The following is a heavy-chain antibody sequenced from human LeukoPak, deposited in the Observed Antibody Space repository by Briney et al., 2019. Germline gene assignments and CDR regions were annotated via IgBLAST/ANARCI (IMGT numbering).Heavy chain of an antibody. CDR1: GASISSSSYY. V-gene: IGHV4-39*01. CDR2: IYYSGST. J-gene: IGHJ4*02. Sequence: SETLSLTCTVSGASISSSSYYWGWIRQPPGKGLEWIGSIYYSGSTYYNPSLKSRVTISVDTSKNQFSLKLSSVTAADTAVYYCARDYSNYYFDSWGQGTLVTVSS. D-gene: IGHD4-11*01. CDR3: ARDYSNYYFDS.